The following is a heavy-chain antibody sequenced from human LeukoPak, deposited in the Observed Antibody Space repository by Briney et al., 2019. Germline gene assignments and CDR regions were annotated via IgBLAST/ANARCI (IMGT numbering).Heavy chain of an antibody. CDR2: INSDGSIT. CDR1: GFTFRGYW. V-gene: IGHV3-74*01. J-gene: IGHJ4*02. D-gene: IGHD2-15*01. Sequence: PAGGSLRLSCAASGFTFRGYWMHWVRQVPGKGLLWVSHINSDGSITDYADSVKGRFTISRDNARNTLSLQMDSLRVEDTAVYYCARNPSGDYDYWGQGALVTVSS. CDR3: ARNPSGDYDY.